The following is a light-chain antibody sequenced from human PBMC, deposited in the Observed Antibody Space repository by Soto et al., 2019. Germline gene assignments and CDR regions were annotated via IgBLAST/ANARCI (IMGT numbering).Light chain of an antibody. V-gene: IGLV1-51*01. CDR1: SSNIGSWY. CDR2: DDD. J-gene: IGLJ2*01. CDR3: GAWDSRLSALV. Sequence: QSVLTQPPSVSAAPGQKVTISCSGSSSNIGSWYVSWYQQVPGTAPKLLSYDDDKRPSGIPDRFSASKSGTSATLAITGLQTGDEADFFCGAWDSRLSALVFGARTKLT.